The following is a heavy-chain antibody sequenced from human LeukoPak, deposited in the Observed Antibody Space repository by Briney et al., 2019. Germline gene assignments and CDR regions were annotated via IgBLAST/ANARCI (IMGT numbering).Heavy chain of an antibody. CDR1: GLTFSASG. CDR2: IGPTGFDR. CDR3: ATETNGRHYDY. J-gene: IGHJ4*02. V-gene: IGHV3-21*06. Sequence: GGSLRLSCTTSGLTFSASGFNWVRQAPGKGLEWVASIGPTGFDRYHADSIKGRFTISRDNANNFLYLQMDSLRAEDTAVYYCATETNGRHYDYWGQGTLLTVSS. D-gene: IGHD1-14*01.